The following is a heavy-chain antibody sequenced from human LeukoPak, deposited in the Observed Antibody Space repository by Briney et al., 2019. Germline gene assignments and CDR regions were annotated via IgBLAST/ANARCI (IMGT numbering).Heavy chain of an antibody. J-gene: IGHJ4*02. V-gene: IGHV3-30*04. CDR1: GFTFSSYA. D-gene: IGHD4/OR15-4a*01. Sequence: GGSLRLSCAASGFTFSSYAMHWVRQAPGKGLEWVAVISYDGSNKYYADSVKGRFTISRDNSKNTLYLQMNSLGAEDTAVYYCARDLSGGDYGFLYWGQGTLVTVSS. CDR3: ARDLSGGDYGFLY. CDR2: ISYDGSNK.